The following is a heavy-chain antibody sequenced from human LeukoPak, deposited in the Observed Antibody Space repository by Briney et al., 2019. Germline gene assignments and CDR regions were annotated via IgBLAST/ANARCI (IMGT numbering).Heavy chain of an antibody. Sequence: SETLSLTCTVSGGSISSYYWSWIRQPAGKGLEWIGGIYTSGSTNYHPSLKSRVTMSVDTSKNQFTLKLSSVTAADTAVYYCAISSGSYSYGAFDIWGQGTMVTVSS. J-gene: IGHJ3*02. D-gene: IGHD1-26*01. V-gene: IGHV4-4*07. CDR2: IYTSGST. CDR1: GGSISSYY. CDR3: AISSGSYSYGAFDI.